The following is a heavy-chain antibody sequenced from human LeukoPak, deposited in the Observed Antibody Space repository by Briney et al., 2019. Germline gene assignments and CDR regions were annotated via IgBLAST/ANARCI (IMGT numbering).Heavy chain of an antibody. CDR3: ARGGGRWLQLSVADYYGMDV. J-gene: IGHJ6*02. CDR2: IIPVLGIT. CDR1: GGTFSSYA. V-gene: IGHV1-69*04. Sequence: ASVKVSFKASGGTFSSYAISWVRQAPGQGLEWMGRIIPVLGITNYAQKFQGRVTITADKSTSTADMELSSLRSEDTAVYYCARGGGRWLQLSVADYYGMDVWGRGTTVTVSS. D-gene: IGHD5-24*01.